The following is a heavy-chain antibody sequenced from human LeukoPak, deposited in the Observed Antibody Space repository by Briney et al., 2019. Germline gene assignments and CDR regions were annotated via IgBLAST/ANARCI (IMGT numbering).Heavy chain of an antibody. CDR1: GGSISSGGYS. D-gene: IGHD2-8*02. J-gene: IGHJ4*02. CDR2: IYHSGST. V-gene: IGHV4-30-2*01. Sequence: SQTLSLTCAVSGGSISSGGYSWSWLRQPPGTGLEWIGYIYHSGSTYYNPSLKSRVTISVDRSKNQFSLKLSSVTAADTAVYYCASEDTGSFDYWGQGTLVTVSS. CDR3: ASEDTGSFDY.